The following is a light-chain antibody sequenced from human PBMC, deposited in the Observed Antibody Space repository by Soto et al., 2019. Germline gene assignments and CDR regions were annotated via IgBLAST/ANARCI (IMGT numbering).Light chain of an antibody. CDR2: GAS. V-gene: IGKV3-20*01. Sequence: EIVLTQSPGTLYLSPGERATLSCRASQSVTKSLAWYQQKPGQAPRLLIYGASSRATGIPDRFSGSGSGTDFTLTISRLEPEDFAVYYCQQYGGSPRTFGQGTKVE. J-gene: IGKJ1*01. CDR1: QSVTKS. CDR3: QQYGGSPRT.